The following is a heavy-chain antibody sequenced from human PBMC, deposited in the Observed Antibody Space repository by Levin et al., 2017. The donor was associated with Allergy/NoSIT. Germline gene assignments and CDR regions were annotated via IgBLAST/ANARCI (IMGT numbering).Heavy chain of an antibody. V-gene: IGHV1-18*01. CDR3: ARDLPSPDNYFDY. J-gene: IGHJ4*02. CDR1: GYTFATYG. Sequence: GESLKISCKASGYTFATYGISWVRQAPGQGLEWMGWISAYNGNTNYAQKLQGRVTMTTDTSTSTAYMELRSLRSDDTAVYYCARDLPSPDNYFDYWGQGTPVTVSS. CDR2: ISAYNGNT. D-gene: IGHD2-2*01.